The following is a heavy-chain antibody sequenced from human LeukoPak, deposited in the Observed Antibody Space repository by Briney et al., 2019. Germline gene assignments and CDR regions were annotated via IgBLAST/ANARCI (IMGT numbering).Heavy chain of an antibody. J-gene: IGHJ5*02. CDR2: INHSGST. Sequence: SETLSLTCTVSGGSISSYYWSRIRQPPGKGLEWIGEINHSGSTNYNPSLKSRVTISVDTSKNQFSLKLSSVTAADTAMYYCARVYDDYVWGSYRTLYNWFDPWGQGTLVTVSA. V-gene: IGHV4-34*01. CDR3: ARVYDDYVWGSYRTLYNWFDP. CDR1: GGSISSYY. D-gene: IGHD3-16*02.